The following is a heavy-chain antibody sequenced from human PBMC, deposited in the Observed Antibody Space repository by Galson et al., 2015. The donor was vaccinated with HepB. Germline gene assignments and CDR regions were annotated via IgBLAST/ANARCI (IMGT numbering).Heavy chain of an antibody. CDR2: ITGKGDST. D-gene: IGHD5-18*01. CDR3: AKGYGLFDS. V-gene: IGHV3-23*01. Sequence: QAPGRGLEWISGITGKGDSTFYADSVKGRFTVSKDNSNNMLYLQMNSLRAEDAGLYFCAKGYGLFDSWGQGILVTVSS. J-gene: IGHJ5*01.